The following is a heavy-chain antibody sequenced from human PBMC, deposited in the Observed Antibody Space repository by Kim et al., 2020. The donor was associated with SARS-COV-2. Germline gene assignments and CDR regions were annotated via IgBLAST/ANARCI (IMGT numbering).Heavy chain of an antibody. J-gene: IGHJ5*02. D-gene: IGHD3-16*01. CDR2: IIPIFGTA. CDR3: ARDKILPFAQPKQGESSWFDP. Sequence: SVKVSCKASGGTFSSYAISWVRQAPGQGLEWMGGIIPIFGTANYAQKFQGRVTITADESTSTAYMELSSLRSEDTAVYYCARDKILPFAQPKQGESSWFDPWGQGTLVTVSS. V-gene: IGHV1-69*13. CDR1: GGTFSSYA.